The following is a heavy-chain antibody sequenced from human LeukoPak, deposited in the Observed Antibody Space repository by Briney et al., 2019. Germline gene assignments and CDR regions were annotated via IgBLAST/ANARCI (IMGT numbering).Heavy chain of an antibody. J-gene: IGHJ5*02. CDR3: ARDTGIAAAAPRWFDP. V-gene: IGHV1-18*04. CDR1: GYTFTSYG. D-gene: IGHD6-13*01. CDR2: ISVYNGNT. Sequence: GASVKVSCKASGYTFTSYGISWVRQAPGQGLEWMGWISVYNGNTNYAQKLQGRVTMTTDTSTSTAYMELRSLRSDDTAVYYCARDTGIAAAAPRWFDPWGQGTLVTVSS.